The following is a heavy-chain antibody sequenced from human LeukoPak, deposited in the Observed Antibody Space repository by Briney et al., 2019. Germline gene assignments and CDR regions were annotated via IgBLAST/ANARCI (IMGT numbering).Heavy chain of an antibody. V-gene: IGHV3-30*18. CDR3: AKDLDHSSSSHIDY. D-gene: IGHD6-6*01. CDR2: ISYDGSNK. J-gene: IGHJ4*02. CDR1: GFTVSTNY. Sequence: GGSLILSCAASGFTVSTNYMTWVRQAPGKGLEWVAVISYDGSNKYYADSVKGRFTISRDNSKNTLYLQMNSLRAEDTAVYYCAKDLDHSSSSHIDYWGQGTLVTVSS.